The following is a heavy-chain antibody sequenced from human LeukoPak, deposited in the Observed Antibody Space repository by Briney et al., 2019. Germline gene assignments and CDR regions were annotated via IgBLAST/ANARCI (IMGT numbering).Heavy chain of an antibody. CDR2: ISTSGSTI. D-gene: IGHD5-18*01. Sequence: GGSLRLSCAASGFTFSSYEMNWVRQAPGKGLDWVSYISTSGSTIYYADSVKGRFTISRDNAKNSLYLQMNSLRAEDTAVYYCARELISSYGYPACLRYYYYYMDVWGKGTTVTVSS. V-gene: IGHV3-48*03. J-gene: IGHJ6*03. CDR3: ARELISSYGYPACLRYYYYYMDV. CDR1: GFTFSSYE.